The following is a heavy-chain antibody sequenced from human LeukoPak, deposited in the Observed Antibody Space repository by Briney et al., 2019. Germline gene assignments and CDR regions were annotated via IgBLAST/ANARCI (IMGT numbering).Heavy chain of an antibody. V-gene: IGHV3-15*05. CDR2: IKSKTDGGTT. CDR1: EFTFSNAY. CDR3: TTHSGSFQTSYYYYYYMDV. Sequence: GGSLRLSCAASEFTFSNAYMSWVRQAPGKGLEWVGRIKSKTDGGTTNYAAPVKGRFTISRDDSKNTLYLQMNSLKTEDTAVYYCTTHSGSFQTSYYYYYYMDVWGKGTTVTVSS. D-gene: IGHD1-26*01. J-gene: IGHJ6*03.